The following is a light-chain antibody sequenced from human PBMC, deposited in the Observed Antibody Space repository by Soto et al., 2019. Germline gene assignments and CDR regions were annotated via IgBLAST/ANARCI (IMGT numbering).Light chain of an antibody. CDR1: SSNIGTYT. J-gene: IGLJ2*01. CDR2: SNH. Sequence: QSVLTQPPSASGTPGQRVTISCSGSSSNIGTYTVDWYQQVPGTAPKLLIYSNHQRPSGVPDRFSGSRSGTSASLAISGLQSEDEADYYCAAWDDSLNGPVFGGRTKVTVL. V-gene: IGLV1-44*01. CDR3: AAWDDSLNGPV.